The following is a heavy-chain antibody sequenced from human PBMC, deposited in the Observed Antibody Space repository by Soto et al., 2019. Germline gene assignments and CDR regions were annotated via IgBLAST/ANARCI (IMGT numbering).Heavy chain of an antibody. CDR2: ISYTGRT. Sequence: SETLSLTCIVSGDSVTSGSYYWTWLRQPPGKGLEWIGYISYTGRTKYNPSLKSRVTISVDTSKNQFSLKLSSVTAADTAVYYCARRAYYYGSGSYNYYYGMDVWGQGTTVTVSS. V-gene: IGHV4-61*01. J-gene: IGHJ6*02. CDR3: ARRAYYYGSGSYNYYYGMDV. D-gene: IGHD3-10*01. CDR1: GDSVTSGSYY.